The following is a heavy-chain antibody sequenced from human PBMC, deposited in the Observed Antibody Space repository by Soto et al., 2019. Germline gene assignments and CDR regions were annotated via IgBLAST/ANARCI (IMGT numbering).Heavy chain of an antibody. CDR1: GGSLSSGAYY. CDR2: IYYSGST. CDR3: ARGYYYGSGSQINYYYGMDV. V-gene: IGHV4-31*03. Sequence: SETLSLTCTVSGGSLSSGAYYWSWIRQHPGKGLEWIGYIYYSGSTYYNPSLESRVTLSVDTSTKQFSLKVNSVTAADTAVYYCARGYYYGSGSQINYYYGMDVWGQGTTVTVSS. D-gene: IGHD3-10*01. J-gene: IGHJ6*02.